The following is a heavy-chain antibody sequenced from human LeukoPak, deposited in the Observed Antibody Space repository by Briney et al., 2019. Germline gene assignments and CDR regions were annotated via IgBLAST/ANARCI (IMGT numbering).Heavy chain of an antibody. CDR3: ARGRGWGTFDI. V-gene: IGHV3-13*04. Sequence: GGSLRLSCAASGFTFSSYDMHWVRQGPGKGLEWVSAIGTAGDTYYPASVKGRFTTSRENAKNSLYLQMNSLRVGDTAVYYCARGRGWGTFDIWGQGTMVTVSS. J-gene: IGHJ3*02. CDR1: GFTFSSYD. D-gene: IGHD3-10*01. CDR2: IGTAGDT.